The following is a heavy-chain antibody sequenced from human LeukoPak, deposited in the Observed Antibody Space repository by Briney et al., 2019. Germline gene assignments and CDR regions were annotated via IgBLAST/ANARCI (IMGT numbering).Heavy chain of an antibody. D-gene: IGHD2-21*01. J-gene: IGHJ4*02. CDR2: LYHSGST. V-gene: IGHV4-38-2*01. Sequence: SETLSLTCVVSGYSISSGFHWAWIRQPPGKGLEWIGTLYHSGSTYYNPSLKSRVTISVDTSKNQFSLKLSSVTAADTAVYYCARQGPYCGGDCSNYFDCWGQGTLVTVSS. CDR1: GYSISSGFH. CDR3: ARQGPYCGGDCSNYFDC.